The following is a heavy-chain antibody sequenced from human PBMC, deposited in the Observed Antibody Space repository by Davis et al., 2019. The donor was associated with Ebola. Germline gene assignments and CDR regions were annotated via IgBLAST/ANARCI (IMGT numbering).Heavy chain of an antibody. CDR3: TTYCTNGVRYYYYGMDV. CDR2: IKSKTDGGTT. V-gene: IGHV3-15*07. D-gene: IGHD2-8*01. Sequence: GESLKISCVASGFTSSSYWMHWVRQAPGKGLEWVGRIKSKTDGGTTDYAAPVKGRFTISRDDSKNTLYLQMNSLKTEDTAVYYCTTYCTNGVRYYYYGMDVWGQGTTVTVSS. J-gene: IGHJ6*02. CDR1: GFTSSSYW.